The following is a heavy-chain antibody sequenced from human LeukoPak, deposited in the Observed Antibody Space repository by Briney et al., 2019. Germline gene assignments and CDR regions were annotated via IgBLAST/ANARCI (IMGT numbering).Heavy chain of an antibody. CDR1: GYTFTSYG. J-gene: IGHJ5*02. CDR2: ISAYNGNT. D-gene: IGHD6-19*01. Sequence: ASVKVSCKASGYTFTSYGISWVRQAPGQGLEWMGWISAYNGNTNYAQKLQGRVTMTTDTSTSTAYLELRSLRSDDTAVYYCARGGQQWLAYNWFDPWGQGTLVTVSS. V-gene: IGHV1-18*01. CDR3: ARGGQQWLAYNWFDP.